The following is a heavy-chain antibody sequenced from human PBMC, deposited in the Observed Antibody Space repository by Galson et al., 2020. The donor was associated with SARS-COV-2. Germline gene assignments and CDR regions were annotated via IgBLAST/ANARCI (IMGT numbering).Heavy chain of an antibody. CDR3: ASDKGRYSSTWFDN. CDR2: DSSSSRNI. CDR1: GFAFSSNS. Sequence: GESLKISCAASGFAFSSNSMAWVRQAPGKGLEWVAYDSSSSRNIYYADSVRGRFTISRDNAKNPLYLEMSSLRDGDTAIYYCASDKGRYSSTWFDNWGQGTLVIVSS. D-gene: IGHD6-13*01. J-gene: IGHJ4*02. V-gene: IGHV3-48*02.